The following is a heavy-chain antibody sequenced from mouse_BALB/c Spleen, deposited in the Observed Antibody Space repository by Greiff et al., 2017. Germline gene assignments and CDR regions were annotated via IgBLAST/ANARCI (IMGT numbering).Heavy chain of an antibody. V-gene: IGHV5-9-4*01. D-gene: IGHD1-1*01. Sequence: DVHLVESGGGLVKPGGSLKLSCAASGFTFSSYAMSWVRQSPEKRLEWVAEISSGGSYTYYPDTVTGRFTISRDNAKNTLYLEMSSLRSEDTAMYYCARGTITTVVESWFAYWGQGTLDTVSA. J-gene: IGHJ3*01. CDR3: ARGTITTVVESWFAY. CDR2: ISSGGSYT. CDR1: GFTFSSYA.